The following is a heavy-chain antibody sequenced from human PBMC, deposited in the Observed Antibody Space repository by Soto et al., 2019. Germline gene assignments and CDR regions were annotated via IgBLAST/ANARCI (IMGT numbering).Heavy chain of an antibody. CDR2: IYYSGST. J-gene: IGHJ6*02. CDR1: GGSISSYY. V-gene: IGHV4-59*01. D-gene: IGHD3-10*01. Sequence: SETLSLTCTVSGGSISSYYWSWIRQPPGKGLEWIGYIYYSGSTNYNPSPKSRVTISVDTSKNQFSLKLSSVTAADTAVYYCARDSGDITMVRGVTNEYYYYYGMDVWGQGTTVTVSS. CDR3: ARDSGDITMVRGVTNEYYYYYGMDV.